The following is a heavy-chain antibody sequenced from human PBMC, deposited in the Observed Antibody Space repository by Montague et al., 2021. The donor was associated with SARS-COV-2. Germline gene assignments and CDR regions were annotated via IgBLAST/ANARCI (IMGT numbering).Heavy chain of an antibody. V-gene: IGHV4-39*07. CDR1: GGSISSSSYY. J-gene: IGHJ4*02. CDR3: ARVGHQQLVRLSDTDF. CDR2: IYYSGST. D-gene: IGHD6-13*01. Sequence: SETLSLTCTVSGGSISSSSYYWGWIRQPPGKGLEWIGSIYYSGSTYYNPSLKSRVTISVDTSKNQFSLKLSSVTAADTAVYYCARVGHQQLVRLSDTDFWGQGTTVTVSS.